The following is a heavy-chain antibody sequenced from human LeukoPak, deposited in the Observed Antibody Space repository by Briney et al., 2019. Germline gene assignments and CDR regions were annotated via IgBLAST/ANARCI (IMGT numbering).Heavy chain of an antibody. Sequence: QPGGSLRLSCAASEITVSNSFMSWVRQAPGKGLQWVSVIYSGGSTYYADSVKGRFTISRDTPKNTLYLEMNTLRAEDTAVYYCARGGGAYCGSDCLRAFDIWGQGTMVTVSS. J-gene: IGHJ3*02. D-gene: IGHD2-21*02. CDR1: EITVSNSF. V-gene: IGHV3-53*01. CDR2: IYSGGST. CDR3: ARGGGAYCGSDCLRAFDI.